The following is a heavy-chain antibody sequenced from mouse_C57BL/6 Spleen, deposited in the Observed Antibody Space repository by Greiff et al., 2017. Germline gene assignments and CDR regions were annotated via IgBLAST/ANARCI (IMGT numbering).Heavy chain of an antibody. CDR1: GYTFTDYE. V-gene: IGHV1-15*01. Sequence: QVQLQQSGAELVRPGASVTLSCKASGYTFTDYEMHWVKQTPVHGLEWIGAIDPETGGTAYNQKFKGKAILTADKSSSTAYMELRSLTSEDSAVYYCTRWVYYYGSSYNYWGQGTTLTVSS. D-gene: IGHD1-1*01. J-gene: IGHJ2*01. CDR3: TRWVYYYGSSYNY. CDR2: IDPETGGT.